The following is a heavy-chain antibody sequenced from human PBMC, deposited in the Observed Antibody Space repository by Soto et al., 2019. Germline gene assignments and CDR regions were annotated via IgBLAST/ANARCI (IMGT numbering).Heavy chain of an antibody. CDR3: ATVAQGYWFDP. V-gene: IGHV1-24*01. Sequence: ASVKVSCKVSGYTLTELSMNWVRQAPGKGLEWMGGFDSEDGETIYAQKFQGRVTMTEDASTDTAYMELSSLRSEDTAVYYCATVAQGYWFDPWGQGTLVTVSS. CDR1: GYTLTELS. CDR2: FDSEDGET. J-gene: IGHJ5*02.